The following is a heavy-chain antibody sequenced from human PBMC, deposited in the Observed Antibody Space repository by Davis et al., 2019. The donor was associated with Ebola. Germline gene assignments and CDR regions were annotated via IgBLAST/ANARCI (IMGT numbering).Heavy chain of an antibody. CDR2: IGTAGDT. Sequence: PGGSLRLSCAASGFTFSSYDMHWVRQATGKRLEWVSAIGTAGDTYSADSVKGRFTISRDNSKNTLYLQMNSLRAEDTAVYYCARDAGYCSGGSCYYYYYGMDVWGQGTTVTVSS. V-gene: IGHV3-13*01. CDR3: ARDAGYCSGGSCYYYYYGMDV. CDR1: GFTFSSYD. J-gene: IGHJ6*02. D-gene: IGHD2-15*01.